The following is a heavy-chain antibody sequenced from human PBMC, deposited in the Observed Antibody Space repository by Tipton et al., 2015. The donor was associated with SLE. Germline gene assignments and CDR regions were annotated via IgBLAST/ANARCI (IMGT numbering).Heavy chain of an antibody. CDR3: AKDGYSSSRPYYFDY. V-gene: IGHV3-23*01. D-gene: IGHD6-13*01. CDR2: ISGSGGST. CDR1: GFTFSSYA. Sequence: GSLRLSCAASGFTFSSYAMSWVRQAPGKGLEWVSAISGSGGSTYYADSVKGRFTISRDNSKNTLYLQMNSLRAEDTAVYYCAKDGYSSSRPYYFDYWGQGTLVAVSS. J-gene: IGHJ4*02.